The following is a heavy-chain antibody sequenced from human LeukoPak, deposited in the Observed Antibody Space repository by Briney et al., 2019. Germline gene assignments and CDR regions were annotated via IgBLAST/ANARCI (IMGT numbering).Heavy chain of an antibody. Sequence: GASLRFSCAASGFTFSNYAMSWVRQAPGKGLEWVSAITGSGGNTYYADSVKGRFIISRDNSKNTVFLQMNSLRAEDTAVYYCAKWGDYDVLTGYYVSDYWGQGALVTVSS. D-gene: IGHD3-9*01. CDR2: ITGSGGNT. V-gene: IGHV3-23*01. CDR3: AKWGDYDVLTGYYVSDY. J-gene: IGHJ4*02. CDR1: GFTFSNYA.